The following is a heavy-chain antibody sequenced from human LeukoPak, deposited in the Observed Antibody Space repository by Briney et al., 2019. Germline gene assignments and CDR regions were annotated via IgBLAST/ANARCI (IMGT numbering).Heavy chain of an antibody. CDR3: ASGRGMN. CDR2: IGPGGSPI. V-gene: IGHV3-48*01. J-gene: IGHJ4*02. Sequence: GGSLRLSCAASGFTFTFNSYGMIWVRQVPGKGPEGVSYIGPGGSPIDYADSVKGRFTISRDNAKNSLYLQMNSLRAEDTAVYYCASGRGMNWGQGTQVTVSS. D-gene: IGHD3-16*01. CDR1: GFTFTFNSYG.